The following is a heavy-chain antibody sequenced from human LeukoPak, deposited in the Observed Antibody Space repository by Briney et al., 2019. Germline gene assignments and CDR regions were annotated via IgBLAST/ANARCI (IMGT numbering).Heavy chain of an antibody. CDR2: ISSSSSYI. D-gene: IGHD2-2*01. CDR3: ARDHELIVVEPAATFSVDPHYYYYMDV. CDR1: GFSFSSYS. V-gene: IGHV3-21*01. Sequence: GGSLILYCAASGFSFSSYSMSWVRQAPGKGPEWVSSISSSSSYIYYADSEKGRFTISRDNAKNSLYLQMNSLRAEDAAVYYCARDHELIVVEPAATFSVDPHYYYYMDVWGKGTTVTVSS. J-gene: IGHJ6*03.